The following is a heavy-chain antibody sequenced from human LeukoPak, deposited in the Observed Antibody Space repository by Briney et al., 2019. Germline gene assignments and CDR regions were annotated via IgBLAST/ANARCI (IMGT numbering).Heavy chain of an antibody. CDR1: GFTFSTYS. CDR3: ARSGNYDY. V-gene: IGHV3-48*02. J-gene: IGHJ4*02. CDR2: ISSTSSTI. Sequence: RSLRLSCAASGFTFSTYSLSWVRQAPGHGLEWVSYISSTSSTIYYADSVKGRFTISRDNAKNSLYLQMNSLRDEDTAVYYCARSGNYDYWGQGILVTVSS. D-gene: IGHD1-1*01.